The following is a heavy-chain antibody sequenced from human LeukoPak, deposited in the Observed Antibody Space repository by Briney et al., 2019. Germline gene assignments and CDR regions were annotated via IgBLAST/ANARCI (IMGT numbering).Heavy chain of an antibody. Sequence: PGRSLRLSCAASGFTFNSYGMHWVRQAPGKGLEWVAIISYDGSKKYYAESVKGRFTVSRDNSKNTLYLQMNSLRAEDTAVYYCAKDRRAGYDSSGYYLWDYWGQGILVTVSS. CDR1: GFTFNSYG. J-gene: IGHJ4*02. V-gene: IGHV3-30*18. CDR2: ISYDGSKK. CDR3: AKDRRAGYDSSGYYLWDY. D-gene: IGHD3-22*01.